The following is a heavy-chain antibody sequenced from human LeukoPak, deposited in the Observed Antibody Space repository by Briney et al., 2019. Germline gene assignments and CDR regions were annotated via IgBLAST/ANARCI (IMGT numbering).Heavy chain of an antibody. V-gene: IGHV3-49*04. J-gene: IGHJ4*02. CDR2: IRSKAYGGTT. CDR1: GFTFGDYA. CDR3: TRAGYYYDSSRYGGDY. D-gene: IGHD3-22*01. Sequence: GGSLRLSCTASGFTFGDYAMSWVRQAPGKGLEWVGFIRSKAYGGTTEYAASVKGRFTISRDDSKSIAYLQMNSLKTEDTAVYYCTRAGYYYDSSRYGGDYWGQGTLVTVSS.